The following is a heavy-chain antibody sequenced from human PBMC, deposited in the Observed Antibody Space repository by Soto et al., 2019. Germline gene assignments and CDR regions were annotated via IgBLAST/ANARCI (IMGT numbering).Heavy chain of an antibody. Sequence: GGSLRLSCAASGFTFSSYGMHWVRQAPGKGLEWVAVISYDGSNKYYADSVKGRFTIPRDNSKNTLYLQMNSLRAEDTAVYYCAKDSSQSIAVATSLSYWGQGTLVTGLL. D-gene: IGHD6-19*01. CDR2: ISYDGSNK. J-gene: IGHJ4*02. CDR3: AKDSSQSIAVATSLSY. V-gene: IGHV3-30*18. CDR1: GFTFSSYG.